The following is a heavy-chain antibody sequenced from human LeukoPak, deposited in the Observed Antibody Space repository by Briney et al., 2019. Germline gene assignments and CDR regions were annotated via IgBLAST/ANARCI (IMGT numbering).Heavy chain of an antibody. CDR3: ALATGAFDY. V-gene: IGHV1-2*02. CDR2: INPNSGGT. Sequence: ASVKVSCKASGYTFATYALSWVRQAPGQGLEWMGWINPNSGGTNYAQKFQGRVTMTRDTSISTAYMELSRLRSDDTAVYYCALATGAFDYWGQGTLVTVSS. J-gene: IGHJ4*02. D-gene: IGHD7-27*01. CDR1: GYTFATYA.